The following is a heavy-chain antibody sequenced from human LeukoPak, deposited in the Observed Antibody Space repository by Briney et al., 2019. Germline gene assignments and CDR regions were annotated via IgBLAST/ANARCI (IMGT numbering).Heavy chain of an antibody. CDR2: IRHDGSNK. J-gene: IGHJ4*02. V-gene: IGHV3-30*02. CDR1: GFTFSNYG. CDR3: AKDYSLSGFYPSSFDY. D-gene: IGHD1-26*01. Sequence: GGSLRLSCAASGFTFSNYGMHWVRQAPGKGLEWVAFIRHDGSNKYYADSVKGRFTISRDNSKNTLYLQMNSLRAEDTAVFYCAKDYSLSGFYPSSFDYWGQGTLVTVSS.